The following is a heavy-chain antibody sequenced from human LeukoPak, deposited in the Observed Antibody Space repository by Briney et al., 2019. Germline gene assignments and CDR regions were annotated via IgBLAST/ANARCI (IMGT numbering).Heavy chain of an antibody. D-gene: IGHD1-14*01. Sequence: GGSLRLSCAASGFTVSSNYMSWVRQAPGKGLEWVSVIYSGGSTYYADSVRGRFTISRDNARNTLYPQINSLRAEDTAVYYCAREGITAGVNLDYWGQGTLVTVSS. J-gene: IGHJ4*02. CDR2: IYSGGST. CDR3: AREGITAGVNLDY. CDR1: GFTVSSNY. V-gene: IGHV3-66*01.